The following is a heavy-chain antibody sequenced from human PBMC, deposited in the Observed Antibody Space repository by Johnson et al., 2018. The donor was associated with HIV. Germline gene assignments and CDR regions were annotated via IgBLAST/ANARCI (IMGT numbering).Heavy chain of an antibody. CDR1: GFIVGTKY. Sequence: MMLVESGGGLVQSGGSLRLACVASGFIVGTKYMSWVRQAPGKGLEWVSVIYSGGSRYYADSVKGRFTIPRDNSKSTLYLQMNSLRAEDTAVYYCARHHITYYYTSGSPDAFDIWGQGTMVTVSS. V-gene: IGHV3-66*02. J-gene: IGHJ3*02. CDR2: IYSGGSR. CDR3: ARHHITYYYTSGSPDAFDI. D-gene: IGHD3-10*01.